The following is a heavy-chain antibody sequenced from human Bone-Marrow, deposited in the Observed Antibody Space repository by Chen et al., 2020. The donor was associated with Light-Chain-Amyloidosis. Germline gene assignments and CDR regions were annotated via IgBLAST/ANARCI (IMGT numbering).Heavy chain of an antibody. CDR2: SNVGKGNT. Sequence: QLHVVQSGPEVKKPGASVNVSCQTSGYRFSGYALHWVRPAPGQRREWIGGSNVGKGNTKDSRRLQDRVTITRDTVATTAYMELNSLKSEDTAVYYCAAAINGEYLEFWGPGTLVTVSS. V-gene: IGHV1-3*01. CDR1: GYRFSGYA. CDR3: AAAINGEYLEF. J-gene: IGHJ4*02. D-gene: IGHD2-8*01.